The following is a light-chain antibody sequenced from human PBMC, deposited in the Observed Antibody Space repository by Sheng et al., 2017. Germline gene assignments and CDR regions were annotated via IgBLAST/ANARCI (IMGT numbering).Light chain of an antibody. CDR1: NLGNKY. J-gene: IGLJ3*02. Sequence: SYELTQPPSVSVSPGQAASIACSGDNLGNKYTSWYQQKPGQSPLCSSIKITSGPQGSLSRFSGSNSGNTATLTISGTQTVDEADYYCQVWDSSTTVFGGGTKLTVL. CDR3: QVWDSSTTV. CDR2: KIT. V-gene: IGLV3-1*01.